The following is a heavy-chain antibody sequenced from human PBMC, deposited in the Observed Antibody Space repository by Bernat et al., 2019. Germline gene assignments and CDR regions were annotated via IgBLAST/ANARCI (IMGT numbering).Heavy chain of an antibody. D-gene: IGHD2-8*02. V-gene: IGHV3-30*18. CDR2: ISNDGSNK. Sequence: QVQLVESVGGVVQPGRSLRLSCAASGFTFTTYGMHWVRQAPGKGLEWVAVISNDGSNKYYTASVNGRFTISRDNSKNTLYLQMNSLRAEDTAVYCCEKAYYTSDWSLPGGFDIRGQGTMVTVSS. J-gene: IGHJ3*02. CDR1: GFTFTTYG. CDR3: EKAYYTSDWSLPGGFDI.